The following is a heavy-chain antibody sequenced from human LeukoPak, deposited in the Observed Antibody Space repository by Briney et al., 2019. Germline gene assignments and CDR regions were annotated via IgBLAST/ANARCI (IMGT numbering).Heavy chain of an antibody. V-gene: IGHV4-38-2*01. CDR2: IYHSGST. CDR1: GYSISSGYY. CDR3: AVSVVVPGGDAFDI. D-gene: IGHD2-2*01. Sequence: LSETLSLTCAVSGYSISSGYYWGWIRQPPGKGLEWIGSIYHSGSTYYNPSLKSRVTISVDTSKNHFSLKLSSVTAADTAVYYCAVSVVVPGGDAFDIWGQGTMVTVSS. J-gene: IGHJ3*02.